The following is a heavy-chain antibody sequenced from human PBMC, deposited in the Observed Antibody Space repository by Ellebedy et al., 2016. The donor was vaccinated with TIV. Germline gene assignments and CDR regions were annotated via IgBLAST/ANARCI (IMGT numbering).Heavy chain of an antibody. J-gene: IGHJ4*02. D-gene: IGHD7-27*01. V-gene: IGHV3-9*01. CDR3: TKDLLRGIWGGSGRDY. CDR1: GFTFDDYA. Sequence: GGSLRLXXAASGFTFDDYATHWVRQAPGKGLEWVSGISWRGHYIGYADSVRGRFTISRGNAKNSLYLQMNSLRIEDTAVYYCTKDLLRGIWGGSGRDYWGQGTLVTVSS. CDR2: ISWRGHYI.